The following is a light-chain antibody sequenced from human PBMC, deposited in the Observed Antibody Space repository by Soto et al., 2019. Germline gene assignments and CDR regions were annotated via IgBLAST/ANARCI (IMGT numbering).Light chain of an antibody. J-gene: IGKJ2*01. Sequence: DIQMTQSPSTLSASVGDRVTITCRASQSIGIWLAWYQQKPGKAPKLRIYKASSLKSEVPSRFSGSGFGTDFTLTISSLQPDHSATYHGQQYDSYVTFGKGTKLEIK. V-gene: IGKV1-5*03. CDR2: KAS. CDR3: QQYDSYVT. CDR1: QSIGIW.